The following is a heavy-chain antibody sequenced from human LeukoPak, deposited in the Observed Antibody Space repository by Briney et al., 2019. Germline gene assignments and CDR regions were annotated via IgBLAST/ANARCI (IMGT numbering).Heavy chain of an antibody. J-gene: IGHJ1*01. V-gene: IGHV3-7*01. D-gene: IGHD4-11*01. CDR2: VQHIGGET. Sequence: AGGSLRLSFAGSGFTFSNSWMGWVRQAPGKGLEWVANVQHIGGETYYVDSVKGRFTISRDNAKNSVYLQMNSLGADDTAVYYCATYSILNAREFRYWGQGTLVTVTS. CDR3: ATYSILNAREFRY. CDR1: GFTFSNSW.